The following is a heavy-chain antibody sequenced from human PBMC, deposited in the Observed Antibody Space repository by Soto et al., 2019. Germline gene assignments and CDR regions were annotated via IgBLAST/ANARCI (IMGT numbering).Heavy chain of an antibody. Sequence: SETLSLTCIVYGYSITSAYYWGWIRQPPGKGLEWIGSFYQSASTYYNPSLKSRVTISVDTSNNQFSLNLTSVTAADTAVYYCARGPGGAWAHYFDYWGQGTLVTVSS. J-gene: IGHJ4*02. V-gene: IGHV4-38-2*02. CDR3: ARGPGGAWAHYFDY. CDR1: GYSITSAYY. CDR2: FYQSAST. D-gene: IGHD4-17*01.